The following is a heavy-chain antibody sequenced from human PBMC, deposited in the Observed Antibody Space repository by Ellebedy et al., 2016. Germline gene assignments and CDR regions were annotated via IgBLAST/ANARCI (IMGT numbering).Heavy chain of an antibody. Sequence: GESLKISCAASGFTFSRFDIHWVRQAQGKGLEWVAAISNDGNDENYGASVKGRFSISRDNSKNRVYLQMSSLRVEDTAVYYCAKVRSPDFYKNIGLDVWGQGTTVTVSS. CDR3: AKVRSPDFYKNIGLDV. D-gene: IGHD5-24*01. J-gene: IGHJ6*02. V-gene: IGHV3-30*18. CDR1: GFTFSRFD. CDR2: ISNDGNDE.